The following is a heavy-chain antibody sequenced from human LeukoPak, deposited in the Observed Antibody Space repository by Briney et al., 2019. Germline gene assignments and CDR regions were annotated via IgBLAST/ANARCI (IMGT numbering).Heavy chain of an antibody. D-gene: IGHD2-15*01. CDR2: ISAYNGNT. CDR1: GYTFTSYG. Sequence: ASVKVSYKASGYTFTSYGISWVRQAPGQGLEWMGWISAYNGNTNYAQKLQGRVTMTTDTSTSTAYMELRSLRSDDTAVYYCARGPRRLVAANTWFDPWGQGTLVTVSS. CDR3: ARGPRRLVAANTWFDP. V-gene: IGHV1-18*01. J-gene: IGHJ5*02.